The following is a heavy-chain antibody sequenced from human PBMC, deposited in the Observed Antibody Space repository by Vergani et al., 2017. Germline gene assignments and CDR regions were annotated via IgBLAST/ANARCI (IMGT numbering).Heavy chain of an antibody. V-gene: IGHV4-59*01. Sequence: QGQLRESGPGLVKPSETLSLICTVSGGSISSYYWSWIRHPPGKELGWIGYISYSGSTNYIPSLKSRVTQSVDTSKNQFSLKLSFVTAADTAVYYCARLRVLYYGSGSADSFDIWGQGTMVTVSS. D-gene: IGHD3-10*01. CDR3: ARLRVLYYGSGSADSFDI. J-gene: IGHJ3*02. CDR2: ISYSGST. CDR1: GGSISSYY.